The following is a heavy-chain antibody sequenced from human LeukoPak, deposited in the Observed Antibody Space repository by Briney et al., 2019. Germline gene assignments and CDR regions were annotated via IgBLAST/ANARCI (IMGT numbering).Heavy chain of an antibody. V-gene: IGHV4-4*02. CDR1: GGSVTINNW. J-gene: IGHJ6*02. Sequence: SETLSLTCAVSGGSVTINNWWSWVRQPPGKGLEWIGEIYRDGTTNYNPSLRSRVTILVDKSRNQFSLKLNSVTAADTAVYYCATTDGYYYDSSGYYGEYGMDVWGQGTTVTVSS. CDR2: IYRDGTT. CDR3: ATTDGYYYDSSGYYGEYGMDV. D-gene: IGHD3-22*01.